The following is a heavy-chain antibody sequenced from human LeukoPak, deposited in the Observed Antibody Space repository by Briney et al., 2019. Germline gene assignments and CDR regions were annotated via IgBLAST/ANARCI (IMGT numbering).Heavy chain of an antibody. J-gene: IGHJ6*03. V-gene: IGHV3-9*01. Sequence: PGRSLRLSCVASGFTFDDYAMHWVRQAPGKGLEWVSSVSWKGGSIGYADSVKGRFTISRDNAKNSLYLQMNSLRPEDTALYYCAKDSEGGTYFYDYMDVWGKGTTVTVSS. CDR3: AKDSEGGTYFYDYMDV. CDR1: GFTFDDYA. CDR2: VSWKGGSI.